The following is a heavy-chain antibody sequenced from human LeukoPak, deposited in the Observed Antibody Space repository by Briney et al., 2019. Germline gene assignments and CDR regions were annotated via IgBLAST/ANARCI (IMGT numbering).Heavy chain of an antibody. CDR2: ISYGGIDK. V-gene: IGHV3-30*04. CDR3: ARESWSDSVAFDI. D-gene: IGHD3-3*01. Sequence: PGTSLRLSCAASGFNFSSYAMHWVHQAAGEGLEWVGLISYGGIDKSYADSVKGRFTISRDSSKRTLYLQMNSLRAEDTAMYYCARESWSDSVAFDIWGLGTMVIVSS. J-gene: IGHJ3*02. CDR1: GFNFSSYA.